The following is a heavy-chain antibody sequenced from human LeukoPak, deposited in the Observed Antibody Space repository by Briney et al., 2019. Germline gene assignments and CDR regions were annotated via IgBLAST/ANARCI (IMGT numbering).Heavy chain of an antibody. CDR2: INPSGGST. V-gene: IGHV1-46*01. Sequence: ASVKVSCKASGYTFTSYCMHWVRQAPGQGLEWMGIINPSGGSTSYAQKFQGRVTMTRNTSTNTAYMELSSLRSEDTAVYYCARGRTIFGVVIPFDPWGQGTLVTVSS. CDR1: GYTFTSYC. D-gene: IGHD3-3*01. CDR3: ARGRTIFGVVIPFDP. J-gene: IGHJ5*02.